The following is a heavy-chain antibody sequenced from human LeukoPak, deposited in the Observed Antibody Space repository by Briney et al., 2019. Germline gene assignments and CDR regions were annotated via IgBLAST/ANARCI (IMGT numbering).Heavy chain of an antibody. CDR2: IYHSGST. CDR1: GYSISSGYY. CDR3: ARQPEGGLAYYYMDV. V-gene: IGHV4-38-2*02. Sequence: SETLSLTCTVSGYSISSGYYWGWIRQPPGRGLEWIGSIYHSGSTYYNPSLKSRVTISVDTSKNQFSLKLSSVTAADTAVYYCARQPEGGLAYYYMDVWGKGTTVTISS. J-gene: IGHJ6*03. D-gene: IGHD6-19*01.